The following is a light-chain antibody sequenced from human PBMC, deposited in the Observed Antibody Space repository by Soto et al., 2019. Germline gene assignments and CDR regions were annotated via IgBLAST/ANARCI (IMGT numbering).Light chain of an antibody. V-gene: IGKV1-39*01. Sequence: DIQMTQSPSTLSESVGDRVTLTCRASHNINNYLSWYQQKPGKAPKLLIYAASSLQSGVASRFSGSGSATDFTLTISSLQPEDFATYFCQQGHNMPHTFGGGTKVDIK. CDR3: QQGHNMPHT. CDR1: HNINNY. J-gene: IGKJ4*01. CDR2: AAS.